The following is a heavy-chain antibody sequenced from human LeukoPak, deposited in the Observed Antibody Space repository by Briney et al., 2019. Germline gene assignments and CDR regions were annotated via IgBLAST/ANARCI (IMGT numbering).Heavy chain of an antibody. CDR1: GGSISSYY. CDR2: IYHSGST. CDR3: ARGITIFGVVIPTPYFDY. V-gene: IGHV4-59*12. D-gene: IGHD3-3*01. Sequence: SETLSLTCTVSGGSISSYYWSWIRQPPGKGLEWIGYIYHSGSTYYNPSLKSRVTISVDRSKNQFSLKLSSVTAADTAVYYCARGITIFGVVIPTPYFDYWGQGTLVTVSS. J-gene: IGHJ4*02.